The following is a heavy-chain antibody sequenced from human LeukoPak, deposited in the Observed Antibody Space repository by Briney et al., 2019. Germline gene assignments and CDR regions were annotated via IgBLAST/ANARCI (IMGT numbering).Heavy chain of an antibody. D-gene: IGHD3-22*01. V-gene: IGHV4-34*01. CDR2: INHSGST. CDR3: ARGLDYYDSSGYRLPALGY. CDR1: GGSFSGYY. J-gene: IGHJ4*02. Sequence: SETLSLTCAVYGGSFSGYYWSWIRQPPGKGLEWIGEINHSGSTNYNPSLKSRVTISVDTSENQFSLKLSSVTAADTAVHYCARGLDYYDSSGYRLPALGYWGQGTLVTVSS.